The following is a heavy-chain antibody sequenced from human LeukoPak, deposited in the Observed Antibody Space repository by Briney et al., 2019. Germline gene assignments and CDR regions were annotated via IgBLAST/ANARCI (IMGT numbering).Heavy chain of an antibody. J-gene: IGHJ3*02. V-gene: IGHV4-30-2*01. CDR3: ARHRRRVTRDAFDI. Sequence: SETLSLTCTVSGGSISSGGYYWSWIRQPPGKGLEWIGYIYHSGSTYYNPSLKSRVTISVDRSKNQFSLKLSSVTAADTAVYYCARHRRRVTRDAFDIWGLGTMVTVSS. CDR1: GGSISSGGYY. CDR2: IYHSGST. D-gene: IGHD5-18*01.